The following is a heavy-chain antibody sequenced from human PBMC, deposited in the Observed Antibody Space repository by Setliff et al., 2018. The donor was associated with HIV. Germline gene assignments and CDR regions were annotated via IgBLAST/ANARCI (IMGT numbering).Heavy chain of an antibody. CDR1: GYTFTSYY. J-gene: IGHJ5*02. D-gene: IGHD2-2*01. CDR2: IIPISGTA. V-gene: IGHV1-69*05. Sequence: SVKVSCKASGYTFTSYYMHWVRQAPGQGLEWMGGIIPISGTANYAQKFQGRVTITTDESTSTAYMELSGLRPEDTAVYYCARDFGGYCSSMSCPGLFDPWGQGTLVTV. CDR3: ARDFGGYCSSMSCPGLFDP.